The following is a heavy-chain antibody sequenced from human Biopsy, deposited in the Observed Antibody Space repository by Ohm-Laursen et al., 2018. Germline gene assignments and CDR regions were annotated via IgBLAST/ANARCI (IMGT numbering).Heavy chain of an antibody. V-gene: IGHV1-69*06. CDR3: ATVRGLVWFGELIA. CDR1: GGTFSASG. D-gene: IGHD3-10*01. J-gene: IGHJ5*02. CDR2: IIPIFQTT. Sequence: SVKVSCKAIGGTFSASGISWVRLAPGHGLEFVGGIIPIFQTTHYAQSFQGRVTIVADKSTSTAYMELSSLRSDDTAIYYCATVRGLVWFGELIAWSQGSLVTVSS.